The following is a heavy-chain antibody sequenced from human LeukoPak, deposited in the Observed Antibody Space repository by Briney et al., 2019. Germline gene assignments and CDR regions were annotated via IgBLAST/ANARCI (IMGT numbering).Heavy chain of an antibody. CDR2: ISAYNGNT. Sequence: ASVKVSCKASGYTFTSYGISWVRQAPGQGLEWMGWISAYNGNTNYAQKLQGRVTMTTDTSTSTAYMELRSLRSDDTAVYYCANRGYYYDSSGYYYWDNRGQGTLVTVSS. V-gene: IGHV1-18*01. CDR3: ANRGYYYDSSGYYYWDN. CDR1: GYTFTSYG. J-gene: IGHJ4*02. D-gene: IGHD3-22*01.